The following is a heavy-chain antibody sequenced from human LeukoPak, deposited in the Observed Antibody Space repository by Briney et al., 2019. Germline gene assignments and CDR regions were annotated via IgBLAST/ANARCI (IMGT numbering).Heavy chain of an antibody. Sequence: VASVKVSCKASGYTFTGYYIHWVRQAPGQGLEWMGWINPNSGDTSYAQKFQGWVTMTRDTSISTVYMELARLRSDDTAVYYCARNHRSGSYDHWFDPWGQGTLVTVSS. J-gene: IGHJ5*02. CDR3: ARNHRSGSYDHWFDP. CDR2: INPNSGDT. D-gene: IGHD3-10*01. V-gene: IGHV1-2*04. CDR1: GYTFTGYY.